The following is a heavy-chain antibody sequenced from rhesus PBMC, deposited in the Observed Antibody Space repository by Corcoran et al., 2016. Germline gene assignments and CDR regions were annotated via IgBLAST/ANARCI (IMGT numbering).Heavy chain of an antibody. CDR3: AREGAYSGSFSFDY. Sequence: QVQLQESGPGLVKPSETLSLTCAVSGGSISGGSGGGWIRQPPGKGLEWIGHIFGSIGSTYYNPSLKSRVTISRDTSKNQFSLKLSSVTAAGTAVYYCAREGAYSGSFSFDYWGQGVLVTVSS. D-gene: IGHD3-16*01. CDR2: IFGSIGST. V-gene: IGHV4S7*01. CDR1: GGSISGGSG. J-gene: IGHJ4*01.